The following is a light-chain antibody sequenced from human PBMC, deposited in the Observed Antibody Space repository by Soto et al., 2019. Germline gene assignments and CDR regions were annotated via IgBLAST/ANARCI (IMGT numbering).Light chain of an antibody. CDR3: QRYDSFRT. V-gene: IGKV3-20*01. Sequence: EIVLTHAPGSLSLSPVEIATLSFVASQILRSNFLAWYQQKPGPAPRLLIYGASNRATGIPDRFSGSGSGTDFTLTITRLEPEDFAMYYCQRYDSFRTFGQGTKVDIK. J-gene: IGKJ1*01. CDR2: GAS. CDR1: QILRSNF.